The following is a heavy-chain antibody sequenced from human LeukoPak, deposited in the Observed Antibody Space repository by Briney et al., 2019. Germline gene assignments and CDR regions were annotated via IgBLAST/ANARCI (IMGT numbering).Heavy chain of an antibody. CDR1: GFTFSSYS. CDR2: ISSSSSYI. Sequence: GGSLRLSCAASGFTFSSYSMNWVRQAPGKGLEWVSSISSSSSYIYYADSVKGRFTISRDNAKNSLYLQMNSLRAEDTAVYYCARDLRSIVATPTYYFDYWGQGTLVTVSS. V-gene: IGHV3-21*01. CDR3: ARDLRSIVATPTYYFDY. J-gene: IGHJ4*02. D-gene: IGHD5-12*01.